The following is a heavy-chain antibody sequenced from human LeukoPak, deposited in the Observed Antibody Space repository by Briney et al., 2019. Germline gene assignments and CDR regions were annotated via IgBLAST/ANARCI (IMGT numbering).Heavy chain of an antibody. V-gene: IGHV3-74*01. D-gene: IGHD2-2*01. CDR1: GFTFSSYW. J-gene: IGHJ4*02. Sequence: GGSLRLSCAASGFTFSSYWMHWARQAPGKGLVWVSRINTDGTNTNYADSVKGRFTISRDNAKNTLYLQMNSLRAEDTAVYYCAKIGGYCSSTSCYSVIGYYFDYWGQGTLVTVSS. CDR2: INTDGTNT. CDR3: AKIGGYCSSTSCYSVIGYYFDY.